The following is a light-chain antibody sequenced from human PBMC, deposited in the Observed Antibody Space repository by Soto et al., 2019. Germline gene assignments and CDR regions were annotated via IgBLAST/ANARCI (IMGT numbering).Light chain of an antibody. CDR2: GAS. J-gene: IGKJ1*01. CDR1: QSVSSN. V-gene: IGKV3-15*01. CDR3: QQYNNWPPT. Sequence: EIVMTQSPATLSVSRGERATVSCRASQSVSSNLAWYQQKSGQAPRLLIYGASTRATGIPARFSGSGSGTEFTLTISSLQSEDFAVYYCQQYNNWPPTFGQGTKVDIK.